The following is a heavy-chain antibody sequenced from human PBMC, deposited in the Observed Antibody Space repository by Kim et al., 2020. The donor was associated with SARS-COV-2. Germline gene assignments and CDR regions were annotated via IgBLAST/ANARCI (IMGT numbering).Heavy chain of an antibody. CDR1: GYTFTSYY. V-gene: IGHV1-46*01. J-gene: IGHJ6*02. CDR2: INPSGGST. CDR3: ARDYYDSSGYYYDPYYYYYYGMDV. Sequence: ASVKVSCKASGYTFTSYYMHWVRQAPGQGLEWMGIINPSGGSTSYAQKFQGRVTMTRDTSTSTVYMELSSLRSEDTAVYYCARDYYDSSGYYYDPYYYYYYGMDVWGQGTTVTVSS. D-gene: IGHD3-22*01.